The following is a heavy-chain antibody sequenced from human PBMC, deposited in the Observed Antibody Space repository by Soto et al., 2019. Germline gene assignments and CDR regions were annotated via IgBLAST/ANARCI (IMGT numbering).Heavy chain of an antibody. V-gene: IGHV3-48*03. CDR2: ISSSGSTI. J-gene: IGHJ4*02. D-gene: IGHD3-22*01. CDR3: ARNGYYYDSSGYYPLDY. Sequence: EVQLVESGGGLVQPGGSLRLSCAASGFTFSSYEMNWVRQAPGKGLEWVSYISSSGSTIYYADSVKGRFTISRDNAQNSLYLQMNSLRAEDTAVYYCARNGYYYDSSGYYPLDYWGQGTLVTVSS. CDR1: GFTFSSYE.